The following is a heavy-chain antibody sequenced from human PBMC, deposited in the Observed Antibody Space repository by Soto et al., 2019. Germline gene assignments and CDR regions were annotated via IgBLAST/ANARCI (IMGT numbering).Heavy chain of an antibody. J-gene: IGHJ5*02. D-gene: IGHD5-18*01. Sequence: ASVKVSCKVSGYTLTELSMHWVRQAPGKVLECMGGFDPEDGETIYAQKFQGRVTMTEXPXXDXXXMXLXXLRXAXTAADYCATGYSYGRYWFDPWGQGTLVTVSS. V-gene: IGHV1-24*01. CDR3: ATGYSYGRYWFDP. CDR1: GYTLTELS. CDR2: FDPEDGET.